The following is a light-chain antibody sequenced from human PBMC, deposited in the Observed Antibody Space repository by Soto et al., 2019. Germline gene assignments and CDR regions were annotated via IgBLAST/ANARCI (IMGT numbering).Light chain of an antibody. CDR1: QGISHY. CDR2: TAS. Sequence: DIPMTQSPSSLSASVGDRVTITCRASQGISHYLNWYQQKPGKAPKPLIYTASSLLSGVPSRFSGSASGTDFTLPISSLQSEDFATYYCQQSYSTQYTFGQGTKREIK. V-gene: IGKV1-39*01. CDR3: QQSYSTQYT. J-gene: IGKJ2*01.